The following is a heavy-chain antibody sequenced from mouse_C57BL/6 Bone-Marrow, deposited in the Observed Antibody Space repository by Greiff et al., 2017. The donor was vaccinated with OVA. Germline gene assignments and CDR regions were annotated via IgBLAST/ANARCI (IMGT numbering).Heavy chain of an antibody. CDR1: GYTFTSYW. CDR3: ARRGVYCNYVCAWFAY. D-gene: IGHD2-4*01. J-gene: IGHJ3*01. Sequence: VQLQQPGAELVRPGSSVKLSCKASGYTFTSYWMHWVKQRPIQGLEWIGNIDPSDSETHYNQKFKDKATLTVDKSSSTAYMQLSSLTSEDSAVYYCARRGVYCNYVCAWFAYWGQGTLLTVSA. V-gene: IGHV1-52*01. CDR2: IDPSDSET.